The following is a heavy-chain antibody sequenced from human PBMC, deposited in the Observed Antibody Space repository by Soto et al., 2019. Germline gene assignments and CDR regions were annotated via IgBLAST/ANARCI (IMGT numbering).Heavy chain of an antibody. CDR1: GFTFTSSA. J-gene: IGHJ6*02. CDR2: IVVGSGNT. D-gene: IGHD4-17*01. Sequence: SVKVSCKDSGFTFTSSAVQWVRQARGQRLEWVGWIVVGSGNTNYAQKFQERVTISVDTSKNQFSLKLSSVTAADTAVYYCARLRGSVWGQGTTVTVSS. V-gene: IGHV1-58*01. CDR3: ARLRGSV.